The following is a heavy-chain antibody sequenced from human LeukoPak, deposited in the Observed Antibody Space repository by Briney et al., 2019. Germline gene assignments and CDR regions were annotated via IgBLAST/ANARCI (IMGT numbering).Heavy chain of an antibody. CDR1: GYTFTGYY. CDR3: ARDSLEQWLTNYFDY. Sequence: SCKASGYTFTGYYMHWVRQAPGKGLEWVALISYDGSIQKYVDSVKGRFTISRDNSKNTLYLQMNSLRAEDTAVYYCARDSLEQWLTNYFDYWGQGTLVTVSS. V-gene: IGHV3-30*03. CDR2: ISYDGSIQ. D-gene: IGHD6-19*01. J-gene: IGHJ4*02.